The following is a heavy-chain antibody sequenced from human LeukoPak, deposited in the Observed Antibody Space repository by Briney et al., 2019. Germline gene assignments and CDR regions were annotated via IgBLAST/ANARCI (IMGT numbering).Heavy chain of an antibody. CDR3: ARGCSGGSCHHDAFDI. CDR2: INSDGSST. Sequence: GGSLRLSCAASGFTFSSYWMHWVRQAPGKGLVWVSRINSDGSSTSYADSVKGRFTISRDNAKNTLYLQMNSLRAEDTAVYYCARGCSGGSCHHDAFDIWGQGTMVAVSS. CDR1: GFTFSSYW. V-gene: IGHV3-74*01. D-gene: IGHD2-15*01. J-gene: IGHJ3*02.